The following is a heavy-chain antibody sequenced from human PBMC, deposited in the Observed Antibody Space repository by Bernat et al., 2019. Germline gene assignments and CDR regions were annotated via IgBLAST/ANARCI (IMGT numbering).Heavy chain of an antibody. D-gene: IGHD3-10*01. V-gene: IGHV7-4-1*02. Sequence: QVQLVQSGAEVKKPGASVKVSCKASGYTFTSYGISWVRQAPGQGLEWMGWINTNTGNPTYAQGFTGRFVFSLDTSVSTAYLQISSLKAEDTAVYYCARDLYPYYYYGSGYYFDYWGQGTLVTVSS. CDR1: GYTFTSYG. J-gene: IGHJ4*02. CDR3: ARDLYPYYYYGSGYYFDY. CDR2: INTNTGNP.